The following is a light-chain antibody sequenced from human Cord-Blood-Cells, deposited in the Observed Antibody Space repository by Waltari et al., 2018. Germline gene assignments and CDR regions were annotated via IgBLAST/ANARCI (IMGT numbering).Light chain of an antibody. CDR3: CSYAGSSTYV. CDR2: EGS. V-gene: IGLV2-23*01. J-gene: IGLJ1*01. CDR1: SSDFGSYNL. Sequence: QSALTQPASVSGSTGQSISISCTGTSSDFGSYNLVPWYQQHPGKAPKLMIYEGSKRPSGVSNRFSGSKSGNTASLTISGLQAEDEADYYCCSYAGSSTYVFGTGTKVTVL.